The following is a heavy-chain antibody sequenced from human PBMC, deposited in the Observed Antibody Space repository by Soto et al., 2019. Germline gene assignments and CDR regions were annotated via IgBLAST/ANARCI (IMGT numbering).Heavy chain of an antibody. Sequence: AGGSLRLSCAASGFTFSGSAMHWVRQASGKGLEWVGRIRSKANSYATAYAASVKGRFTISRDDSKNTAYLQMNSLKTEDTVVYHCTSTVTPGVYWGQGTLVTVSS. CDR1: GFTFSGSA. D-gene: IGHD4-17*01. CDR2: IRSKANSYAT. J-gene: IGHJ4*02. V-gene: IGHV3-73*01. CDR3: TSTVTPGVY.